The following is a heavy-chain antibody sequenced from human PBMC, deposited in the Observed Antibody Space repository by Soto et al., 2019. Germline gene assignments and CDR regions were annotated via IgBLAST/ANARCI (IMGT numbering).Heavy chain of an antibody. CDR2: IYYTGTT. J-gene: IGHJ4*02. D-gene: IGHD3-22*01. V-gene: IGHV4-39*01. Sequence: SETLSLTCTVSGGSISSSSYYWGWIRQPPGKGLEWIGSIYYTGTTYYSPSLKSRVTISVDTSKNLVSLKLSSVTAADKAVYFCSRGSYYYDNSGYYYAYWGQGTLVTVSS. CDR3: SRGSYYYDNSGYYYAY. CDR1: GGSISSSSYY.